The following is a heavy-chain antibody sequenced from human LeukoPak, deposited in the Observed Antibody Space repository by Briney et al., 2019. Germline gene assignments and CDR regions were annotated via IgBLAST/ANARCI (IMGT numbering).Heavy chain of an antibody. CDR2: ISSSSIYI. J-gene: IGHJ4*02. CDR3: SRDPRPLDY. Sequence: GGSLRLSCAASGFTFSSYSMNWVRQAPGKGLEWVSSISSSSIYIYYADSVKGRFTISRDNAKNSLYVQMNSLRVEDTAVYFCSRDPRPLDYWGQGTLVTVSS. CDR1: GFTFSSYS. V-gene: IGHV3-21*01.